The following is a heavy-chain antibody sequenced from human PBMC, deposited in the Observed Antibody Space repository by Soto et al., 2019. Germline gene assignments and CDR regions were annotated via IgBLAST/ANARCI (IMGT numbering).Heavy chain of an antibody. V-gene: IGHV4-31*03. D-gene: IGHD2-15*01. J-gene: IGHJ6*02. CDR1: GGSISSGGYY. Sequence: SDTRSLTCTVSGGSISSGGYYWSWIRQHPGKGLEWIGYIYYSGSTYYNPSLKSRVTISVDTSKNHFYLKLSSVTAADTAVYYCARERVDATPGYYGMDVWGQGTMVTVSS. CDR2: IYYSGST. CDR3: ARERVDATPGYYGMDV.